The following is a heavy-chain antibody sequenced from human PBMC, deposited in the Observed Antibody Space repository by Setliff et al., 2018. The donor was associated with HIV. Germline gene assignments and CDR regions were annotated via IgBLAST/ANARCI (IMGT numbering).Heavy chain of an antibody. V-gene: IGHV1-46*01. J-gene: IGHJ3*02. D-gene: IGHD5-12*01. Sequence: RASVKVSCKPSGYSFTNHYMHWVRQAPGQGLEWMGVINPTGGSTRNTQKSQGRVAMTRDTSTSTVYMELSSLRSEDTAVYYCASAGAWQRNALDIWGQGTMVTVSS. CDR1: GYSFTNHY. CDR3: ASAGAWQRNALDI. CDR2: INPTGGST.